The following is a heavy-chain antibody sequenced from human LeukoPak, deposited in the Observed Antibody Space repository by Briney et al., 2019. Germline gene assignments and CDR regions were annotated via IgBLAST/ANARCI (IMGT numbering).Heavy chain of an antibody. CDR2: IIPIFGTA. J-gene: IGHJ4*02. V-gene: IGHV1-69*13. Sequence: ASVKVSCKASGGTFSSYAISWVRQAPGQGLEWMGGIIPIFGTANYAQKFQGRVTITADESTSTAYMELSSLRSEDTAVHYCARGRPTMLVVVIDHWGQGTLVTVSS. D-gene: IGHD3-22*01. CDR1: GGTFSSYA. CDR3: ARGRPTMLVVVIDH.